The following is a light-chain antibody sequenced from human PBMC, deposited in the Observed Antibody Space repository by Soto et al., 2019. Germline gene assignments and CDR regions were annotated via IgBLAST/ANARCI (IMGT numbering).Light chain of an antibody. V-gene: IGKV3-11*01. J-gene: IGKJ4*01. Sequence: EIVLTQSPATLSLSPGERATLSCRASGSVGGYLAWYQQKPGQAPRLLIFDTSNRATGIPARFSGSGSGTDFTLTISSLEPDDSAVYFCQQRGNWPLFGGGTKMEIK. CDR2: DTS. CDR3: QQRGNWPL. CDR1: GSVGGY.